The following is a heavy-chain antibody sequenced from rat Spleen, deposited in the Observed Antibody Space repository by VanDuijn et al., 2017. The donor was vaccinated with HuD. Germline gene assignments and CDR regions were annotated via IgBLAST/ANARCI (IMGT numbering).Heavy chain of an antibody. V-gene: IGHV5-29*01. CDR3: TRSATLATGGFAY. CDR1: GFIFSDHY. CDR2: INYDGRST. J-gene: IGHJ3*01. D-gene: IGHD1-8*01. Sequence: EVQLVESDGGLVQPGRSLKLSCAASGFIFSDHYVAWVRQAPTKGLEWVAPINYDGRSTFYRDSVRDRSTISRDNAKSTLYLQMDSLKSEDTATYYCTRSATLATGGFAYWGQGTLVTVSS.